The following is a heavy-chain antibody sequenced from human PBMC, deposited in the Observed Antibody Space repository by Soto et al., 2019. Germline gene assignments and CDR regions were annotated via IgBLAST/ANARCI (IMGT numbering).Heavy chain of an antibody. J-gene: IGHJ4*02. V-gene: IGHV3-23*01. CDR1: GFTFSNYA. D-gene: IGHD3-10*01. CDR3: AKSMVRETPDCFDY. Sequence: PGGSLRLSCAASGFTFSNYAMSWVRQAPGKGLEWVSTISSSGGSTYYADSVKGRFTISRDTSKNTLYLQINSLRAEDTAVYYCAKSMVRETPDCFDYWGQGTLVTVSS. CDR2: ISSSGGST.